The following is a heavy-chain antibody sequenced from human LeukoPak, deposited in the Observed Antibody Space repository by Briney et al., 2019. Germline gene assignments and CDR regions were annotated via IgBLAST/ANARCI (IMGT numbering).Heavy chain of an antibody. D-gene: IGHD3-22*01. CDR1: GGSFSGYY. CDR3: ARNPNYYDSSGYYKGLNFDY. V-gene: IGHV4-34*01. J-gene: IGHJ4*02. CDR2: INHSGST. Sequence: SETLSLTCAVYGGSFSGYYWSWIRQPPGKGLEWIGEINHSGSTNYNPSLKSRVTISVDTSKNQFSLELSSVTAADTAVYYCARNPNYYDSSGYYKGLNFDYWGQGTLVTVSS.